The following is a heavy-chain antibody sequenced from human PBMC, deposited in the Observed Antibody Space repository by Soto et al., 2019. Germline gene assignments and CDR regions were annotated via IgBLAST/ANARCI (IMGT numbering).Heavy chain of an antibody. CDR1: GFSISSHA. J-gene: IGHJ4*02. CDR3: AKAGYGSGSYYTLSFDY. D-gene: IGHD3-10*01. V-gene: IGHV3-23*01. CDR2: ITNTGGST. Sequence: PGGSLRLSCAGSGFSISSHAVSWVRQAPGKGLECVSSITNTGGSTYYADSVKGRFTISRDNSKNTVYLQMNSLRAEDTAVYYCAKAGYGSGSYYTLSFDYWGQGSLVTVSS.